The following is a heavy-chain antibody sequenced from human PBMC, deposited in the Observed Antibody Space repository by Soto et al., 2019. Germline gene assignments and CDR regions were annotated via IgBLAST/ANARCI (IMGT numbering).Heavy chain of an antibody. CDR3: ARDNIVATPDAFYI. J-gene: IGHJ3*02. Sequence: PGGSLRLSCAASGFTFSSYAMHWVRQAPGKGLEWVAVIWYDGSNKYYADSVKGRFTISRDNSKNTLYLQMNSLRAEDTAVYYCARDNIVATPDAFYIWGQGTMVTVSS. CDR1: GFTFSSYA. D-gene: IGHD5-12*01. V-gene: IGHV3-33*08. CDR2: IWYDGSNK.